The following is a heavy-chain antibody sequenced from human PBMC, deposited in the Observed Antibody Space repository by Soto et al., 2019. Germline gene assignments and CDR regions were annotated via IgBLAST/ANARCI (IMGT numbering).Heavy chain of an antibody. Sequence: EVQLVESGGGLVQPGGSLRLSCAASGFTFSSYWMHWVRQAPGKGLVWVSRINSDGSSTSYADSVKGRFTISRDNAKNTLYLQMNSLRAEDMAVYYCAGGSGYLDYYYYGMDVWGQGTTVTVSS. CDR3: AGGSGYLDYYYYGMDV. CDR2: INSDGSST. CDR1: GFTFSSYW. D-gene: IGHD3-22*01. J-gene: IGHJ6*02. V-gene: IGHV3-74*01.